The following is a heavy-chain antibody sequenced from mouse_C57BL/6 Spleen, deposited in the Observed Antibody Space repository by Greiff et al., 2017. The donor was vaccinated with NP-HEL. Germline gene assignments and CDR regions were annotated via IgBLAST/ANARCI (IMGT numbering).Heavy chain of an antibody. V-gene: IGHV5-16*01. J-gene: IGHJ2*01. CDR1: GFTFSDYY. CDR3: ARGFDGYQYYFDY. CDR2: INYDGSST. Sequence: EVKLMESEGGLVQPGSSMKLSCTASGFTFSDYYMAWVRQVPEKGLEWVANINYDGSSTYYLDSLKSRFIISRDNAKNILYLQMSSLKSEDTATYYCARGFDGYQYYFDYWGQGTTLTVSS. D-gene: IGHD2-3*01.